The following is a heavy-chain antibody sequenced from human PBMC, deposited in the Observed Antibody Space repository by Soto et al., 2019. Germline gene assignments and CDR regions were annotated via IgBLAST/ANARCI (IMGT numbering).Heavy chain of an antibody. CDR3: ARGSFKIRYNWNERQVWFDP. Sequence: SETLSLTCAVYGGSFSGYYWSWIRQPPGKGLEWIGEINHGGSTNYNPSLKSRVTISVDTSKNQFSLKLSSVTAADTAVYYCARGSFKIRYNWNERQVWFDPWGQGTLVTVSS. V-gene: IGHV4-34*01. CDR2: INHGGST. CDR1: GGSFSGYY. D-gene: IGHD1-20*01. J-gene: IGHJ5*02.